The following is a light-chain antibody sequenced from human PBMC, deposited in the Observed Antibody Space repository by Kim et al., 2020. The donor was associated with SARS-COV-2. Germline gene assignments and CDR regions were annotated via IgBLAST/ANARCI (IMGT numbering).Light chain of an antibody. Sequence: DIQMTQSPSSLSAFVGDRVTITCRASQTISTYLNWYQQKPGKAPELLIYTASSLQGGAPSRFSGTGSGTEFTLTISSLQPEDFATFYCQQSYSMPYTFGQGTKLEI. CDR1: QTISTY. J-gene: IGKJ2*01. V-gene: IGKV1-39*01. CDR3: QQSYSMPYT. CDR2: TAS.